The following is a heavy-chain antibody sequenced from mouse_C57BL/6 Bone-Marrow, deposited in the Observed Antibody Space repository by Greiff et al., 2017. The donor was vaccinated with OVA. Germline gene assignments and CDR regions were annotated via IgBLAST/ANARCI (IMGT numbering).Heavy chain of an antibody. Sequence: EVQVVESGGDLVKPGGSLKLSCAASGFTFSSYGMSWVRQTPDKRLEWVATISSGGSYTYYPDSVKGRFTISRDNAKNTLYLQRSRLKSEDTAMYYCARQGIYYYGLGYFDVWGTGTTVTVSS. CDR2: ISSGGSYT. J-gene: IGHJ1*03. D-gene: IGHD1-1*01. V-gene: IGHV5-6*01. CDR3: ARQGIYYYGLGYFDV. CDR1: GFTFSSYG.